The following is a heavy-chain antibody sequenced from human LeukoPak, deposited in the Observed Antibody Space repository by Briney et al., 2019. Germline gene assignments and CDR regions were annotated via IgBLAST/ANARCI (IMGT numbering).Heavy chain of an antibody. CDR3: ARDKGTTETTGG. V-gene: IGHV3-21*01. CDR1: GFTFSSYS. J-gene: IGHJ4*02. CDR2: ITGSSNYI. D-gene: IGHD1-1*01. Sequence: AGGSLRLSCVASGFTFSSYSMNWVRQAPGKGLVWVSSITGSSNYIYLADSVKGRFTISRDNAKNSLYLQMNNLRAEDTAVYYCARDKGTTETTGGWGQGTLVTVSS.